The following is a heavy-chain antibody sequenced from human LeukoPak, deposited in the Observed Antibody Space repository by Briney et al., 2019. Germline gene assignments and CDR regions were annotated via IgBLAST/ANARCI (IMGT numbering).Heavy chain of an antibody. CDR3: TRENFLSSGYYYYFDY. D-gene: IGHD3-22*01. CDR1: GFTFSNAW. V-gene: IGHV3-49*03. Sequence: GGSLRLSCAASGFTFSNAWMSWFRQAPGKGLEWVGFIRSKAYGGTTEYAASVKGRFTISRDDSKSIAYLQMNSLKTEDTAVYYCTRENFLSSGYYYYFDYWGQGTLVTVSS. J-gene: IGHJ4*02. CDR2: IRSKAYGGTT.